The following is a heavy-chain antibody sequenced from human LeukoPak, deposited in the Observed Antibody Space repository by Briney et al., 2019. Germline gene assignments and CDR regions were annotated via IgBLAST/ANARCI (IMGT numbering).Heavy chain of an antibody. CDR1: SGSISSGSYY. Sequence: PSETLSLTCTVSSGSISSGSYYWSWIRQPPGKGLEWIGRIYTSGSTNYNPSLKSRVTISVDTSKNQFSLKLSSVTAADTAVYYCAREGQGYSYGNFDYWGQGTLVTVSS. J-gene: IGHJ4*02. D-gene: IGHD5-18*01. V-gene: IGHV4-61*02. CDR3: AREGQGYSYGNFDY. CDR2: IYTSGST.